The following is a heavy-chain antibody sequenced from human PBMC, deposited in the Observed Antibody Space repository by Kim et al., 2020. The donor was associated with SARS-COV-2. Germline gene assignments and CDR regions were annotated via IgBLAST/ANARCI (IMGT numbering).Heavy chain of an antibody. J-gene: IGHJ4*02. Sequence: SETLSLTCTVSGGSISSYYWSWIRQPPGKGLEWIGYIYYSWSTNYNPSLKSRVTISVDTSNNQFSLKLSSVTAADTAVYYCARHEYSRSSVLYYWVQGS. CDR3: ARHEYSRSSVLYY. V-gene: IGHV4-59*08. CDR2: IYYSWST. D-gene: IGHD6-6*01. CDR1: GGSISSYY.